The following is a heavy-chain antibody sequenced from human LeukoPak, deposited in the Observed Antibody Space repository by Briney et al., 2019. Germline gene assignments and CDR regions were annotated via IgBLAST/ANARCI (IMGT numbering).Heavy chain of an antibody. Sequence: ASVKVSCKASGYTFTGYYMHWVRQAPGQGLEWMGWINPNSGGTNYAQKFQGRVTMTRDTSISTAYMELSRLRSDDTAVYYCARHNRPEMATTYYFDYWGQGTLVTVSS. CDR3: ARHNRPEMATTYYFDY. CDR1: GYTFTGYY. D-gene: IGHD5-24*01. J-gene: IGHJ4*02. V-gene: IGHV1-2*02. CDR2: INPNSGGT.